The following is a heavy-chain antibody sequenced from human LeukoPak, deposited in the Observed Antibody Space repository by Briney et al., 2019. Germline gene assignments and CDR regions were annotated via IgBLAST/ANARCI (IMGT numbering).Heavy chain of an antibody. D-gene: IGHD2-15*01. CDR3: ARDTCFGGTCFDDAFDI. J-gene: IGHJ3*02. CDR2: INAGNGNA. V-gene: IGHV1-3*01. CDR1: GYTFTRYA. Sequence: ASVKVSCKASGYTFTRYAMHWVRQAPGQRLEWMGWINAGNGNAKYSQKFQGRVTITRDTSASTAYMELSSLRSEDTAVYYCARDTCFGGTCFDDAFDIWGQGTMVTVSS.